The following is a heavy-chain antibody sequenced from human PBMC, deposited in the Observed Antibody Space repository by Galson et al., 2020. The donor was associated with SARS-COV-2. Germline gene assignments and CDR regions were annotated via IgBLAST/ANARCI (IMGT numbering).Heavy chain of an antibody. CDR1: GISPSTTGTR. D-gene: IGHD1-7*01. V-gene: IGHV2-5*01. J-gene: IGHJ6*02. Sequence: SGPTQVQPPPPLTLTSAFSGISPSTTGTRVGWFRQPTGKAMEWLATIYWPDDKRYSPSLKSRLTITKDTSKNQVVLTMTNMDPLATATYYCAHTAIELELYYYYGMYVWSRGTTVTVSS. CDR2: IYWPDDK. CDR3: AHTAIELELYYYYGMYV.